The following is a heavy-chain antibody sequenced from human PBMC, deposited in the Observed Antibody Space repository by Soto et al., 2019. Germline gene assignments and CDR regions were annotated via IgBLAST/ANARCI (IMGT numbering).Heavy chain of an antibody. Sequence: PXEXLKIYCRPSGYXFTSYLLAWVRHMPGKGLEWMGIIFPSYSDTRYSPSFQVQVTISADRSTSTVFLQWASLKASDTAVYFCARKDKSGYLNWFDPWGQGTLGTVSS. J-gene: IGHJ5*02. CDR1: GYXFTSYL. CDR2: IFPSYSDT. V-gene: IGHV5-51*01. D-gene: IGHD3-22*01. CDR3: ARKDKSGYLNWFDP.